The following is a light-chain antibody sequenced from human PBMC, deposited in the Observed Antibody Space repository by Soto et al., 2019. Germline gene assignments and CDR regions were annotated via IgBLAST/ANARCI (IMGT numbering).Light chain of an antibody. CDR2: GAS. J-gene: IGKJ1*01. Sequence: EIVMTQSPATLSVSPGERATLSCRASQSVSSNLAWYQQKPGQAPRLLIYGASTRPTGIPARFSGSGSGTEFTLTISSLQSADFAVYYCQQYNNWSWTFGQGTKVEIK. CDR3: QQYNNWSWT. CDR1: QSVSSN. V-gene: IGKV3-15*01.